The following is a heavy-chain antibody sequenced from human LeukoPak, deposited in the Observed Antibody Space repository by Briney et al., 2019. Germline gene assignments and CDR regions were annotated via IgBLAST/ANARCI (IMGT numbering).Heavy chain of an antibody. V-gene: IGHV1-18*01. D-gene: IGHD2-2*01. Sequence: ASVKVSCKASGYTFTSYGISWVRQAPGQGLEWMGWISAYNGNTNYAQKLQGRVTMTTDTSTSTAYMELRSLRSDDTAVYYCARTEYQLLFISGGMDVWGQGTTVTVSS. CDR1: GYTFTSYG. CDR3: ARTEYQLLFISGGMDV. CDR2: ISAYNGNT. J-gene: IGHJ6*02.